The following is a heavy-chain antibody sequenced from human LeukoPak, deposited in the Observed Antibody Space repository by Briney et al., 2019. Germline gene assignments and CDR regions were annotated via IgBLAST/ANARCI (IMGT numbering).Heavy chain of an antibody. CDR1: GGSISTSNYY. CDR2: IFYSGST. D-gene: IGHD4-17*01. J-gene: IGHJ5*02. Sequence: SETLSLTCTVSGGSISTSNYYWGWIRQPPGKGLEWIGNIFYSGSTNYNPSLKSRVTISVDTSKNQFSLKLSSVTAADTAVYYCAGATVRWWFDPWGQGTLVTVSS. CDR3: AGATVRWWFDP. V-gene: IGHV4-61*05.